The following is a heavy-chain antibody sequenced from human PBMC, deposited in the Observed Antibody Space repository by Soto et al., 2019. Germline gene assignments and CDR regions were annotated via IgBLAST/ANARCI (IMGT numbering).Heavy chain of an antibody. J-gene: IGHJ3*01. CDR3: ARARWYDAFDV. D-gene: IGHD2-15*01. CDR2: IFHGGNT. V-gene: IGHV4-38-2*01. Sequence: SEVLALTCAASGFFTSSGNYWGWIPKPPGKGREWIGSIFHGGNTYYNPSLKSRVTISVDMSKNQFSLKLNSVTAADTAVYYCARARWYDAFDVWGQGTVVTVS. CDR1: GFFTSSGNY.